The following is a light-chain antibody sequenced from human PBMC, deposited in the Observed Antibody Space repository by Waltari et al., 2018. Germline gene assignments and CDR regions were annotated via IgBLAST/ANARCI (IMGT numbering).Light chain of an antibody. CDR3: QQSYSTPLT. V-gene: IGKV1-39*01. CDR1: QSISSY. CDR2: AAS. Sequence: DIQLTHSPSSLSASVGDRVTITCRASQSISSYLNWYQQKPGKAPKLLIYAASSLQSGVPSRLRGSGSGTDFTLTISSLQPEEFATYYCQQSYSTPLTFGGGTKVEIK. J-gene: IGKJ4*01.